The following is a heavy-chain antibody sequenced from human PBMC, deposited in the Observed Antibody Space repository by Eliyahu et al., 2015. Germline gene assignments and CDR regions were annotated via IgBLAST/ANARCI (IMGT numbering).Heavy chain of an antibody. V-gene: IGHV3-23*01. CDR1: XFPFSSYA. Sequence: EVQLLESGXGLVQPGGSLRLXCXASXFPFSSYAXSWVXQAPGKGPEWXSTISGSGXSTYYADSVKGRFTISRDNSKNTLYLQMNSLRAEDTAVYYCAKLSSGSYSLFDYWGLGTLVTVSS. CDR3: AKLSSGSYSLFDY. D-gene: IGHD1-26*01. J-gene: IGHJ4*02. CDR2: ISGSGXST.